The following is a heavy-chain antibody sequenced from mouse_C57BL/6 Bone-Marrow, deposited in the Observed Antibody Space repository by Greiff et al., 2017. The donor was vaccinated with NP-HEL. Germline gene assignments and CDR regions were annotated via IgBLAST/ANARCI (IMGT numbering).Heavy chain of an antibody. V-gene: IGHV1-64*01. D-gene: IGHD3-3*01. J-gene: IGHJ1*03. CDR1: DYTFTSYW. CDR2: IHPNSGST. Sequence: QVQLQQSGAELVKPGASVKLSCKASDYTFTSYWMHWVKQRPGQGLEWIGMIHPNSGSTNYNEKFKSKATLTVDKSSSTAYMQLSSLTSEDSAVYYCARWGTYWYFDVWGTGTTVTVSS. CDR3: ARWGTYWYFDV.